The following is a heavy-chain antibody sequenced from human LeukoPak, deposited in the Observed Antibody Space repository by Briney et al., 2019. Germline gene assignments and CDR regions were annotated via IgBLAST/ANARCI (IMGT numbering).Heavy chain of an antibody. CDR1: GFTFSDYW. D-gene: IGHD5-12*01. Sequence: PGGSLRLSCTASGFTFSDYWMSWVRQAPGKGLEWVANIKYDGSERLYVDSVKGRFTISRDNAKNSLYLQMNSLRAEDTAVYFCARSPIRQRFFDYWGQGILVTVSS. CDR3: ARSPIRQRFFDY. V-gene: IGHV3-7*04. CDR2: IKYDGSER. J-gene: IGHJ4*02.